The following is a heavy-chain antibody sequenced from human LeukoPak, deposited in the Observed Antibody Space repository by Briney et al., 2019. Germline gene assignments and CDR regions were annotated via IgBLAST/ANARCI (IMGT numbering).Heavy chain of an antibody. J-gene: IGHJ4*02. CDR3: TRYCSSDICYRAFDY. CDR1: GFTFSSYS. Sequence: GGSLRLSCAASGFTFSSYSMNWVRQAPGKGLEWVSYISRSAIYYADSVKGRFTISRDNAKNSLYLQMNSLRAEDTAVYYCTRYCSSDICYRAFDYWGQGTLVTASS. V-gene: IGHV3-48*01. D-gene: IGHD2-2*02. CDR2: ISRSAI.